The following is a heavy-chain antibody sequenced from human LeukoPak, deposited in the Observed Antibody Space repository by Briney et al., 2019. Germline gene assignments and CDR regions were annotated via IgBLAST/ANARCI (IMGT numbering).Heavy chain of an antibody. V-gene: IGHV4-38-2*02. CDR2: IYHSGST. D-gene: IGHD6-13*01. Sequence: SETLSLTCTVSGYSISSGYYWGWIRKPPGKGLEWIGSIYHSGSTYYNPSLKSRVTISVDTSKNQFSLKLSSVTAADTAVYYCARDFALGSSSLGWFDPWGQGTLVTVSS. J-gene: IGHJ5*02. CDR1: GYSISSGYY. CDR3: ARDFALGSSSLGWFDP.